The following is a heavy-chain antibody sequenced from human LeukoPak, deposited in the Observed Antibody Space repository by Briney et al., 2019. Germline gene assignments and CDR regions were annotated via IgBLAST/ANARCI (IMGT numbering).Heavy chain of an antibody. J-gene: IGHJ4*02. V-gene: IGHV4-34*01. CDR2: INHSGST. D-gene: IGHD6-19*01. CDR1: GWSFSGYY. Sequence: SETLSLTCAVYGWSFSGYYWSWIRQPPGKGLEWIGEINHSGSTNYNPSLKSRVTISVDTSKNQFSLKLSSVTAADTAVYYCARFGSGWYYFDHWGQGTLVTVSS. CDR3: ARFGSGWYYFDH.